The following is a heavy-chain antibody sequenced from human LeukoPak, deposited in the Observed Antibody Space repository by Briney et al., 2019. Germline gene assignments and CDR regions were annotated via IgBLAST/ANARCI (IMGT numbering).Heavy chain of an antibody. V-gene: IGHV4-34*01. Sequence: HPSETLSLTCAVYGGSFSGYYWSWIRQPPGKGLEWIGEINHSGSTNYNPSLKSRVTISVDTSKNQFSLKLSSVTAADTAVYYCARGARWHYYFDYWGQGTLVSVSS. J-gene: IGHJ4*02. D-gene: IGHD4-23*01. CDR1: GGSFSGYY. CDR2: INHSGST. CDR3: ARGARWHYYFDY.